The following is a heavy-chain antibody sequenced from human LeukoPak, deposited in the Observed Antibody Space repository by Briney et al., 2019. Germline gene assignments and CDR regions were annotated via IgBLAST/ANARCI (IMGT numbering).Heavy chain of an antibody. V-gene: IGHV3-48*03. J-gene: IGHJ5*02. D-gene: IGHD2-21*01. CDR1: GFTFSSYE. CDR3: ASELGRTSSGGIS. Sequence: PGGSLRLSCAASGFTFSSYEMNWVRQAPGKGLEWVSYISSSSSTIYYADSVKGRFTISRDNAKNSLYLQMNSLRAEDTAVYYCASELGRTSSGGISWGQGTLVTVSS. CDR2: ISSSSSTI.